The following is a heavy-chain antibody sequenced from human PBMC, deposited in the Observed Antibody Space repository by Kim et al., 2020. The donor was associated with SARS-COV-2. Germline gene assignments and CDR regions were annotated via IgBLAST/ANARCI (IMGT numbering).Heavy chain of an antibody. Sequence: GGSLRLSCAASGFTFTTYKMNWVRQAPGRGLEWISYISSSGGDKRYADSVKGRFTISRDNGKNSLYLQMNNLRDDDTAIYYCVSSGNYYFGYWGQGTLVAVSS. D-gene: IGHD1-26*01. CDR3: VSSGNYYFGY. J-gene: IGHJ4*02. V-gene: IGHV3-48*02. CDR2: ISSSGGDK. CDR1: GFTFTTYK.